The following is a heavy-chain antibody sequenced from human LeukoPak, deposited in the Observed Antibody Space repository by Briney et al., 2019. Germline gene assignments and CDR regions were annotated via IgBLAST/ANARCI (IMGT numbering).Heavy chain of an antibody. CDR2: ISGDEGST. D-gene: IGHD1-26*01. Sequence: GGSLRLSCAVSGFTFSSYWMHWVRQAPGKGLVWLSRISGDEGSTSYADSVKGRFTISRDNAKNTLFLQMNSLRAEDTAVYYCARGSGSYLSFDLWGRGTLVTVSS. CDR1: GFTFSSYW. V-gene: IGHV3-74*01. J-gene: IGHJ2*01. CDR3: ARGSGSYLSFDL.